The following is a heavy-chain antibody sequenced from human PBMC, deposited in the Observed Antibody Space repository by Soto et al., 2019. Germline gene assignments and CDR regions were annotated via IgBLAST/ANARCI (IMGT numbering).Heavy chain of an antibody. V-gene: IGHV4-38-2*02. CDR2: IYHSGST. CDR3: ARDPPDFLSAFDY. D-gene: IGHD6-19*01. J-gene: IGHJ4*02. CDR1: GYSISSGYY. Sequence: SETLSLTCAVSGYSISSGYYWGWIRQPPGKGLEWIGSIYHSGSTYYNPSLKSRVTISVDTSKNQVSLQLNSVTPADTAVYYCARDPPDFLSAFDYWGRGTLVTVSS.